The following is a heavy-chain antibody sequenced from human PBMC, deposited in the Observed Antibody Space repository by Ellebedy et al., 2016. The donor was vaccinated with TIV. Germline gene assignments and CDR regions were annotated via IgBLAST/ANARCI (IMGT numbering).Heavy chain of an antibody. CDR2: INADGSST. Sequence: PGGSLRLSCAASGIPFSGLTFSSFWMQWVRQPPGQGLVWVSRINADGSSTDYADSVKGRFTISRDNAKNTLYLEMNSLRAEDTAVYYCARGRERLGYYGMDVWGQGTTVTVSS. V-gene: IGHV3-74*01. D-gene: IGHD6-25*01. CDR1: GIPFSGLTFSSFW. CDR3: ARGRERLGYYGMDV. J-gene: IGHJ6*02.